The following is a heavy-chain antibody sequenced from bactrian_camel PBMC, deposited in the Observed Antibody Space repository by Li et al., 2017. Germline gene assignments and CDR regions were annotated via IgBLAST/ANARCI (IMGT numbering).Heavy chain of an antibody. CDR2: INTGGSST. Sequence: HVQLVESGGGSVQAGGSLRLSCATSGSTSTTYRVGWFRQAPGKGLEWVSRINTGGSSTYYADSVKGRFTISRDNAKNTLYLQMNSLKTEDTAVYYCARGPENLWEYGYWGQGTQVTVS. V-gene: IGHV3S1*01. CDR3: ARGPENLWEYGY. J-gene: IGHJ4*01. CDR1: GSTSTTYR.